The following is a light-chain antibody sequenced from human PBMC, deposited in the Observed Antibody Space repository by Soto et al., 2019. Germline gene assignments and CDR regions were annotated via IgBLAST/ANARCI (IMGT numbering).Light chain of an antibody. V-gene: IGKV1-39*01. CDR3: QQRSNWPPIT. Sequence: DIQMTQSPSSLSASVGDRVTITCRASQGMSGYLNWYQQKPGKAPKLLIYATSTLQSGVPSRFSGSGSGTDFTLTISSLEPEDFSVYHCQQRSNWPPITFGQGKRLEIK. CDR2: ATS. CDR1: QGMSGY. J-gene: IGKJ5*01.